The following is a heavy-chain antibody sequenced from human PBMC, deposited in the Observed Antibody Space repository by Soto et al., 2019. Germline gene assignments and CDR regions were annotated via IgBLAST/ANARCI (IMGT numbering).Heavy chain of an antibody. CDR2: LIVILGTT. V-gene: IGHV1-69*01. D-gene: IGHD3-22*01. J-gene: IGHJ4*02. Sequence: QVQLVQSGAEVMKPGSSVKVSCQSFGGSFSSYAFSWVRQAPGQGLEWMGGLIVILGTTDYAQKFKGRVTFTAEEGTSTAYMEVSSLESEDTAIYYCASGYYDSSGYSIDYWGQGTQVTVSS. CDR1: GGSFSSYA. CDR3: ASGYYDSSGYSIDY.